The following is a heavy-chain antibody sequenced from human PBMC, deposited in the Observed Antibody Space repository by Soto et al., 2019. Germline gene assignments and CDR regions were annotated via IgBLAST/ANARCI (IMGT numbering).Heavy chain of an antibody. J-gene: IGHJ4*02. CDR1: VYTLSNFW. D-gene: IGHD6-13*01. CDR2: IYPGDHET. Sequence: GESLKISCQCSVYTLSNFWSCWLRQLPGKGLEWMGIIYPGDHETRYSPSFHGKVTISADKSINTAYLQWNSLEASDTAFYFCARSPRSSPYFDYWGQGALVTSPQ. CDR3: ARSPRSSPYFDY. V-gene: IGHV5-51*01.